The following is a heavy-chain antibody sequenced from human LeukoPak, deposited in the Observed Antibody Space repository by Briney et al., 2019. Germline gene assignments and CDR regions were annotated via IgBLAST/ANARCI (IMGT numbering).Heavy chain of an antibody. V-gene: IGHV3-7*01. Sequence: GGSLRLSCAASGFTFSNYWMSWVRRAPGKGLEWVANIKQDGSETYYVDSVRGRFTISRDNDKNSLYLQMNSLRAEDTAVYYCARDYWGAYRVDFFDYWGQGILVTVSS. D-gene: IGHD2-21*01. CDR3: ARDYWGAYRVDFFDY. CDR2: IKQDGSET. J-gene: IGHJ4*02. CDR1: GFTFSNYW.